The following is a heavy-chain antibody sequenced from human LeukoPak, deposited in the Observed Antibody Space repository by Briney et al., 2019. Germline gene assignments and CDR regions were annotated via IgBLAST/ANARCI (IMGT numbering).Heavy chain of an antibody. D-gene: IGHD3-16*01. CDR1: GYTFTGYY. CDR2: INPNSGGT. CDR3: ARVIRARMGLNPFDY. Sequence: ASVKVSCKASGYTFTGYYMHWVRQAPGQGLEWMGWINPNSGGTNYAQKFQGRVTMTRDTPISTAYMELSRLRSDDTAVYYCARVIRARMGLNPFDYWGQGTLVTVSS. V-gene: IGHV1-2*02. J-gene: IGHJ4*02.